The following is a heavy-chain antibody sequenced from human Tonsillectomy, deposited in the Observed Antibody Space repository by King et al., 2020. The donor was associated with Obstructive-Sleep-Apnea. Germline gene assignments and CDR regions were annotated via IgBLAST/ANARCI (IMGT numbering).Heavy chain of an antibody. CDR3: ARAEHSPLNPYYGMDV. J-gene: IGHJ6*02. CDR1: GGSISSDF. V-gene: IGHV4-59*01. Sequence: VQLQESGPGLVKPSETLSLTCTVSGGSISSDFWTWIRQPPGKGLEWIGFIYYSGSTSYNPSLRSRVTISLETSKNQFSLRLRSVTAADTAVYFCARAEHSPLNPYYGMDVWGQGTTVSVSS. D-gene: IGHD1-14*01. CDR2: IYYSGST.